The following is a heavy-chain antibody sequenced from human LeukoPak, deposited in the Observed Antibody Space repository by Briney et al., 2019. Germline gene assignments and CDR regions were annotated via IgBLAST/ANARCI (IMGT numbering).Heavy chain of an antibody. CDR1: GGTFSSYA. CDR2: IIPILGIA. CDR3: ARDREDGYNYYYGMDV. V-gene: IGHV1-69*04. J-gene: IGHJ6*02. D-gene: IGHD5-24*01. Sequence: SVKVSCTASGGTFSSYAISWVRQAPGQGLEWMGRIIPILGIANYAQKFQGRVTITADKSTSTAYMELSSLRSEDTAVYYCARDREDGYNYYYGMDVWGQGTTVTVSS.